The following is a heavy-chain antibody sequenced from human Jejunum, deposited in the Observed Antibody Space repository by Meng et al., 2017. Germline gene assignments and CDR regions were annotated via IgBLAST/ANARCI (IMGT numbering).Heavy chain of an antibody. CDR2: IYRGGST. Sequence: QVQLQESGPGLVKPSGTLSLTCAVSGGSISISNWWGWVRQPPGKGLEWIGEIYRGGSTNYNPSLKSRVTISVDKSKNQFSLKLSSVTAADTAVYYCASDVDTAMAIDYWGQGTLVTVSS. CDR1: GGSISISNW. J-gene: IGHJ4*02. CDR3: ASDVDTAMAIDY. D-gene: IGHD5-18*01. V-gene: IGHV4-4*02.